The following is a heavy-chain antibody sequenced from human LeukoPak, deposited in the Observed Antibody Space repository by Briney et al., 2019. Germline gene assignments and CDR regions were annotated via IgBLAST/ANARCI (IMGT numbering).Heavy chain of an antibody. CDR3: ARGHSYGDPFLVGDY. D-gene: IGHD5-18*01. V-gene: IGHV3-23*01. J-gene: IGHJ4*02. Sequence: PGGSLRLSCVASGFPFRSYAMTWARQTPGKGLESVSVITDDEDTYYADSVKGRFTISRDNSQNTVFLQMNSLRAEDTALYYCARGHSYGDPFLVGDYWGQGTLVTVSS. CDR1: GFPFRSYA. CDR2: ITDDEDT.